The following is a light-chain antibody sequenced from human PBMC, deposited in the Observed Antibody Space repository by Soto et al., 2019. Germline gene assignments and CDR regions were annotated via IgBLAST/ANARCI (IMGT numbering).Light chain of an antibody. Sequence: EIVLTQSPGTLFLSPGERATLSCTASQSVSNNYLAWYQQKPGQAPRLLIYGASSRATGIPDRFSGSGSGTDFTLTIIRLEPEXXAVYYCQQYGSSPPFTFGPGTKVDIK. CDR3: QQYGSSPPFT. J-gene: IGKJ3*01. V-gene: IGKV3-20*01. CDR1: QSVSNNY. CDR2: GAS.